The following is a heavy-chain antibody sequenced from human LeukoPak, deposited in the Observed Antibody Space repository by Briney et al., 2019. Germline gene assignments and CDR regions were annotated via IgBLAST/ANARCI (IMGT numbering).Heavy chain of an antibody. J-gene: IGHJ4*02. V-gene: IGHV4-34*01. CDR2: INHSGST. Sequence: SETLSLTCAVYGGSFSGYYWSWIRQPPGKGLEWIGQINHSGSTNYNPSLKSRVTISVDTSKNQFSLKLSSVTAAETAVYYCARGTYCSSTSCYRPFDYWGQGTLVTVSS. D-gene: IGHD2-2*01. CDR3: ARGTYCSSTSCYRPFDY. CDR1: GGSFSGYY.